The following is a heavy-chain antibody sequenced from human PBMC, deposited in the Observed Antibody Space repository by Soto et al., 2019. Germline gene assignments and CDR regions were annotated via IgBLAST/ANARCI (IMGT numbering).Heavy chain of an antibody. V-gene: IGHV4-34*01. CDR3: ARRTNYYYYMDG. CDR1: WGAFSGYY. D-gene: IGHD4-17*01. J-gene: IGHJ6*03. Sequence: TSETLSLTCAVYWGAFSGYYLSWIRQPPGKGLEWIGEINHSGSTNYNPSLKSRVTISVDTSKNQFSLKLSSVTAADTAVYYCARRTNYYYYMDGWGKGTTVTVSS. CDR2: INHSGST.